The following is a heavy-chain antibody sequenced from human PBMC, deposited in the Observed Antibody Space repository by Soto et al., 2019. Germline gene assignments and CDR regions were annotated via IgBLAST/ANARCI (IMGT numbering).Heavy chain of an antibody. CDR3: ARTYYYDSSGYYYWPY. Sequence: GGSLRLSCAASGFTFISYAMSWVRQAPGKGLEWVSAISGSGGSTYYADSVKGRFTISRDNSKNTLYLQMNSLRAEDTAVYYCARTYYYDSSGYYYWPYWGQGTLVTVSS. CDR1: GFTFISYA. CDR2: ISGSGGST. V-gene: IGHV3-23*01. D-gene: IGHD3-22*01. J-gene: IGHJ4*02.